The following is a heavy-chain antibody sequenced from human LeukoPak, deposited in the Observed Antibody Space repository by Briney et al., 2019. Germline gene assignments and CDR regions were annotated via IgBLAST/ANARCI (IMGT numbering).Heavy chain of an antibody. Sequence: SETLSLTCTVSGGSISSYYWSWIRQPPGKGLEWIGYIYYSGSTNYNPSLKSRVTISVDTSKNQFSLKLSSVTAADTAVHYCARVGDIVVVPAAVYFDYWGQGTLVTVSS. CDR1: GGSISSYY. CDR3: ARVGDIVVVPAAVYFDY. V-gene: IGHV4-59*01. D-gene: IGHD2-2*01. J-gene: IGHJ4*02. CDR2: IYYSGST.